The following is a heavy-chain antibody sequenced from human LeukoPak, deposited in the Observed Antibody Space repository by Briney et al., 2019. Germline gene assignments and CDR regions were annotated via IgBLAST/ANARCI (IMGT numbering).Heavy chain of an antibody. CDR1: GFTFSSYW. Sequence: GGSLRLSCAASGFTFSSYWMNWVRQAPGKGLEWVAVISYDGSNKYYADSVKGRFTISRDNSKNTLYLQMNSLRAEDTAVYYCAIPLRKWLFDYWGQGTLVTVSS. J-gene: IGHJ4*02. CDR2: ISYDGSNK. CDR3: AIPLRKWLFDY. D-gene: IGHD6-19*01. V-gene: IGHV3-30*03.